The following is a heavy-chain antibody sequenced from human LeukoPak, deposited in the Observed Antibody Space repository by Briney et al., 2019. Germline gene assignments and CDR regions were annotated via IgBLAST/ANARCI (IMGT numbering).Heavy chain of an antibody. V-gene: IGHV4-61*02. CDR3: ARDYGTGFDY. J-gene: IGHJ4*02. CDR2: IYTSGST. CDR1: GGFISSGSYY. D-gene: IGHD3/OR15-3a*01. Sequence: SETLSLTCTVSGGFISSGSYYGSWIRQPAGKGLEWIGRIYTSGSTNYNPSLKSRVTISVDTSKNQFSLKLSSVTAADTAVYYCARDYGTGFDYWGQGTLVTVSS.